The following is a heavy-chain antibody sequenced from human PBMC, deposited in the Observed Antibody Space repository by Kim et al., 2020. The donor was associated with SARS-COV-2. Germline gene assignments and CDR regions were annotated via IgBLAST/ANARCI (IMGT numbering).Heavy chain of an antibody. V-gene: IGHV3-33*01. CDR3: ATEYSSSSAFDY. J-gene: IGHJ4*02. CDR1: GFTFSTYG. D-gene: IGHD6-6*01. CDR2: IWNDGSNK. Sequence: GGSLRLSCAASGFTFSTYGMHWVLQAPGKGLEWVAMIWNDGSNKYYADSMKGRFTISRDNSKNTLYLQMTSLRAEDTAVYYCATEYSSSSAFDYWGQGTLVTVSS.